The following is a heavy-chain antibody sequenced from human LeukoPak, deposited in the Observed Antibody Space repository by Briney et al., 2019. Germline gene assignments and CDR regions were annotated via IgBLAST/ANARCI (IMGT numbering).Heavy chain of an antibody. CDR3: AISMVRGVIHPN. J-gene: IGHJ4*02. CDR2: VDPEDGET. V-gene: IGHV1-69-2*01. Sequence: ASVKVSCKVSGYTFTDYYMHWVQQAPGKGLEWMGLVDPEDGETIYAEKFQGRVTITADTSTDTAYMKLSSLRSEDTAVYYCAISMVRGVIHPNWGQGTLVTVSS. CDR1: GYTFTDYY. D-gene: IGHD3-10*01.